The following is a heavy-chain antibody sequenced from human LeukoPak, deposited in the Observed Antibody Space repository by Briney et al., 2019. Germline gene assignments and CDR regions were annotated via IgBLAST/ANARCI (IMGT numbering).Heavy chain of an antibody. CDR1: GFTFSSYR. CDR2: ISSSSSYI. V-gene: IGHV3-21*01. CDR3: ARDPLGVVVTADSY. J-gene: IGHJ4*02. D-gene: IGHD2-21*02. Sequence: GGSLRLSCAASGFTFSSYRMNWVRQAPGKGLEWVSSISSSSSYIYYADSVKGRFTISRDNAKNSLYLQMNSLRAEDTAVYYCARDPLGVVVTADSYWGQGTLVTVSS.